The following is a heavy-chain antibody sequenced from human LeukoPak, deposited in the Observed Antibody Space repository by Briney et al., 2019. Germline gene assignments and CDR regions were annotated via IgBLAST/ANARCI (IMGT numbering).Heavy chain of an antibody. CDR1: GGSISSSSYY. J-gene: IGHJ4*02. D-gene: IGHD2-15*01. Sequence: SETLSLTCTVSGGSISSSSYYWGWIRQPPGKGLEWIGSIYDSGSTCYNPSLKSRVTISVDTSKNQFSLKLSSVTAADTAVYYCARHGTVVAALDYWGQRTLVTVSS. V-gene: IGHV4-39*01. CDR3: ARHGTVVAALDY. CDR2: IYDSGST.